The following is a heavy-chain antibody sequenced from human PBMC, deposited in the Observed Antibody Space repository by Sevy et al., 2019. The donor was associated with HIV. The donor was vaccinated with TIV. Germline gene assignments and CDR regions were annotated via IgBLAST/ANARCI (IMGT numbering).Heavy chain of an antibody. CDR3: AREGLYSSSWYDY. J-gene: IGHJ4*02. Sequence: GGSLRLSCAASGFTFSSYWMSWVRQAPGNGLEWVANIKQDGSEKYYVDSVKGRFTISRDNAKNSLYLQMNSLRAEDTAVYYCAREGLYSSSWYDYWGQGTLVTVSS. V-gene: IGHV3-7*01. CDR2: IKQDGSEK. D-gene: IGHD6-13*01. CDR1: GFTFSSYW.